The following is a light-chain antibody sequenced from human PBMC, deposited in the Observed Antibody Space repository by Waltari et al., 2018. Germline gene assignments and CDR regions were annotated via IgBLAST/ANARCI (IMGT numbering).Light chain of an antibody. CDR3: QTGGHGTWV. Sequence: QLVLTQSPSASASLGASVKLTCTLDSGHSSNIGAWLQQQPEKGPRYLMKINSDGSHSKGGEIPDRFSGSSSGAARCLTISSVQSEDEADYYCQTGGHGTWVFGGGTKLTVL. CDR2: INSDGSH. J-gene: IGLJ3*02. CDR1: SGHSSNI. V-gene: IGLV4-69*01.